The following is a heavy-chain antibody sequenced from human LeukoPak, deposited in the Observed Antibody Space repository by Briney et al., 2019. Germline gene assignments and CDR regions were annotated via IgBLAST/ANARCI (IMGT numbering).Heavy chain of an antibody. D-gene: IGHD3-22*01. Sequence: PSETQSLTCAVSGGSISSTSYYWAWIRQPPGKGLEWIGTIYYSGSTYHNPSLKSRVTLSVDTSRNQFSLRLSSVDAADTAVYYCAKAGVRYFDSSGPYAFDFWGQGTTVTVSS. CDR3: AKAGVRYFDSSGPYAFDF. CDR1: GGSISSTSYY. J-gene: IGHJ3*01. V-gene: IGHV4-39*01. CDR2: IYYSGST.